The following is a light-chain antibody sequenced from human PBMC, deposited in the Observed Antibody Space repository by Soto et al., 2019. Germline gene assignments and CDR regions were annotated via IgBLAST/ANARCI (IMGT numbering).Light chain of an antibody. Sequence: EIVMTQSPATLSVSPGERATLSCRASQSVSSNLAWYQQKPGQAPRLLIYGASTRATGIPARFRGSGSGTEFTLTISSLQSEDFAFYYCQQYNNWPLTFGGGTKVEIK. CDR1: QSVSSN. CDR2: GAS. J-gene: IGKJ4*01. CDR3: QQYNNWPLT. V-gene: IGKV3-15*01.